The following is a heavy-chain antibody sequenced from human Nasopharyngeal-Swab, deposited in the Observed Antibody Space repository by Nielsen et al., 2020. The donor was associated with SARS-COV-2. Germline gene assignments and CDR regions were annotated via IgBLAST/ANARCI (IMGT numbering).Heavy chain of an antibody. D-gene: IGHD1-26*01. CDR3: AKVLVGATTVDY. CDR2: ISYDGSNK. J-gene: IGHJ4*02. V-gene: IGHV3-30*04. CDR1: GFTFSNYA. Sequence: GESLKISCAASGFTFSNYALHWVRQAPGKGLEWVAVISYDGSNKYYADSVKGRFTISRDNSKNTLYLQMNSLRAEDTAVYYCAKVLVGATTVDYWGQGTLVTVSS.